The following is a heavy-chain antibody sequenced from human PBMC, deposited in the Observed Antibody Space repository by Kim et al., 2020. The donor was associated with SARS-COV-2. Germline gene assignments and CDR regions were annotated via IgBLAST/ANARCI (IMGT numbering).Heavy chain of an antibody. CDR2: IYPGDSDT. D-gene: IGHD3-22*01. CDR3: ARKFSGNFPFVY. V-gene: IGHV5-51*01. J-gene: IGHJ4*02. CDR1: TYGFINYW. Sequence: GESLKISCTASTYGFINYWIGWVRQVPGKGLEWMAIIYPGDSDTIYSPSFQGHVTLSFDNSFRTASRQWGSLKASDTAMYSCARKFSGNFPFVYWGTGT.